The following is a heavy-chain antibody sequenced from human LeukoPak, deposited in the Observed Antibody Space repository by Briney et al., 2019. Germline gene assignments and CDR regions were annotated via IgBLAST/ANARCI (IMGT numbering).Heavy chain of an antibody. CDR1: GYTFTSYG. Sequence: ASVKVSCKASGYTFTSYGISWVRQAPGQGLEWMGWISAYNGNTNYAQKLQGRVTMTTDTSTSTAYMELRSLRSDETAVYYCARDAYPSRVRGGANWFDHWGQGTLVTVSS. J-gene: IGHJ5*02. CDR2: ISAYNGNT. CDR3: ARDAYPSRVRGGANWFDH. V-gene: IGHV1-18*01. D-gene: IGHD3-10*01.